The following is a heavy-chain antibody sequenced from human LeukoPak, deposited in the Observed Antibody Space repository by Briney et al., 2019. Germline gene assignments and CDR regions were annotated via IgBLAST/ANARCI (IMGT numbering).Heavy chain of an antibody. Sequence: GGSLRLSCAASGFTFTNYWMHWVRQVPGKGLEWVSRINNDGSSITYADSVRGRFTTSRDNAKNMVYLQMNSLRPEDTAVYYCVRDRPHNWFDPWGQGTLVAVSA. CDR2: INNDGSSI. J-gene: IGHJ5*02. V-gene: IGHV3-74*01. CDR1: GFTFTNYW. CDR3: VRDRPHNWFDP. D-gene: IGHD1-14*01.